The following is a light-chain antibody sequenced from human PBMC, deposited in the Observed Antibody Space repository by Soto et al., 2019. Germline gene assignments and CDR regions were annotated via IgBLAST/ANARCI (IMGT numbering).Light chain of an antibody. Sequence: QSVLTQPRSVSGSPGQSVTISCTGTSSDVGGYNYVSWYQQHPGKAPKLMIYDVSKRPSGVPDRFSGSKSGNTASLTISGLQAEDEADYYCCSYAGSYTLSHVVFGGGTKLTVL. CDR1: SSDVGGYNY. CDR2: DVS. V-gene: IGLV2-11*01. J-gene: IGLJ2*01. CDR3: CSYAGSYTLSHVV.